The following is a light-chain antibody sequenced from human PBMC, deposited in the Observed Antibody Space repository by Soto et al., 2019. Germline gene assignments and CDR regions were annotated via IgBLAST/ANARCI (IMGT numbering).Light chain of an antibody. CDR3: CSSPGSYTSVV. J-gene: IGLJ2*01. CDR2: DVS. CDR1: TSYVGTYIY. V-gene: IGLV2-11*01. Sequence: QAVLIQPRSVSGSPGQSVTISCSGITSYVGTYIYVSWYQHHPGKAPRFLIYDVSKRPSGVPDRFSGSKSGNTASLTISGLQAEDEADYYCCSSPGSYTSVVFGGGTQLTVL.